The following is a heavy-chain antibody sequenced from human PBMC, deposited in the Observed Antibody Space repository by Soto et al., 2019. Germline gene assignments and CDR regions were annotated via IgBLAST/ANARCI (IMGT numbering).Heavy chain of an antibody. CDR3: VRDSPIGSTYSGYDGIDY. V-gene: IGHV1-69*04. J-gene: IGHJ4*02. CDR2: IIPLLDIT. Sequence: SVKVSCKASGGTFSNDIITWVRQAPGQGLEWMGRIIPLLDITNYAQKFQGRVTITADKSTSTAYMELNSLRSEDTAVYYCVRDSPIGSTYSGYDGIDYWGQGALVTVSS. D-gene: IGHD5-12*01. CDR1: GGTFSNDI.